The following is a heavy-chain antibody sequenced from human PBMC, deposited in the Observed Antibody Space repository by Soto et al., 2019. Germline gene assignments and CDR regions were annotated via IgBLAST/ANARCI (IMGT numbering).Heavy chain of an antibody. CDR2: IYYSGST. Sequence: SETLSLTCTVSGGSISSYYWSWIRQPPGKGLEWIGYIYYSGSTNYNPSLKSRVTISVDTSKNQFSLKLSSVTAADTAVYYCARGLKYCTNGVCQHYFDYWGQGTLVTVSS. CDR1: GGSISSYY. J-gene: IGHJ4*02. V-gene: IGHV4-59*01. CDR3: ARGLKYCTNGVCQHYFDY. D-gene: IGHD2-8*01.